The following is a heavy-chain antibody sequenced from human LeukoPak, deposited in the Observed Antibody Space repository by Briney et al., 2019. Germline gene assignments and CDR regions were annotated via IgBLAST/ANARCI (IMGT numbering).Heavy chain of an antibody. CDR3: AIIGCYRGVCAFDV. Sequence: GGSLRLSCAASGFTFSSYWMHWVRQAPGKGLVWVSRINSDGSSTSYADSVKGRFTISRDNAKNTLYLQMNSLRAEDTAVYYCAIIGCYRGVCAFDVWGQGTMVSVSS. CDR1: GFTFSSYW. D-gene: IGHD2-21*01. CDR2: INSDGSST. J-gene: IGHJ3*01. V-gene: IGHV3-74*01.